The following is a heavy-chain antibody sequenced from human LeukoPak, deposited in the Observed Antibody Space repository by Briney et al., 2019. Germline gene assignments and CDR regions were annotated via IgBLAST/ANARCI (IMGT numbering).Heavy chain of an antibody. J-gene: IGHJ4*02. CDR1: GFTFSSYG. D-gene: IGHD2-15*01. CDR2: ISYDGSNK. V-gene: IGHV3-30*18. CDR3: AKDLCSGGSCYYFGY. Sequence: GGSLRLSCAASGFTFSSYGMHWVRQAPGKGLEWVAVISYDGSNKYYADSVKGRFTISRDNSKNTLYLQMNSLRAEDTAVYYCAKDLCSGGSCYYFGYWGQGTLVTVSS.